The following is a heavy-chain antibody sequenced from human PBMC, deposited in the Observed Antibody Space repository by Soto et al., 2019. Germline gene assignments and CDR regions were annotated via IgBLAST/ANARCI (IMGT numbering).Heavy chain of an antibody. CDR1: GGSISSDY. V-gene: IGHV4-59*08. Sequence: SETLSLTCTVSGGSISSDYWSWIRQPPGKGLEWIGFIYSNGGTSYNPSLKSRITISIDASKSQFSLKVNSVTAADTAVYYCARQGFGTIHGLVDVRGQGTTVTVSS. CDR2: IYSNGGT. D-gene: IGHD3-10*01. J-gene: IGHJ6*02. CDR3: ARQGFGTIHGLVDV.